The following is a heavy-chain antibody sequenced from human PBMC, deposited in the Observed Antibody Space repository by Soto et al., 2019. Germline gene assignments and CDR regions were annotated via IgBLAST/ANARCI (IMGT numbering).Heavy chain of an antibody. V-gene: IGHV4-39*01. CDR3: ASKSIAVAGSAYYYGMDV. D-gene: IGHD6-19*01. CDR1: GGSMISYY. Sequence: PSETLSLTCTVSGGSMISYYWGWIRQPPGKGLEWIGSIYYSGSTYYNPSLKSRVTISVDTSKNQFSLKLSSVTAADTAVYYCASKSIAVAGSAYYYGMDVWGQGTTVTVSS. J-gene: IGHJ6*02. CDR2: IYYSGST.